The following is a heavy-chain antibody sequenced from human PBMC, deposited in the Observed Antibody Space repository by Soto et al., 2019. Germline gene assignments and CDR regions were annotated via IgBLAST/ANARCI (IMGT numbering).Heavy chain of an antibody. CDR1: GFTVSGNY. J-gene: IGHJ5*02. CDR2: IYSTNNT. CDR3: ARASIVSTMGGWLDP. D-gene: IGHD5-12*01. Sequence: EVQLVESGGGLVQAGGSLRLPCAASGFTVSGNYMAWVRQAPGKGLEWVSIIYSTNNTYYADFVKGRFTMSRDNSKNTMWLQMNSLRAEDTAVYYCARASIVSTMGGWLDPWGQGARVIVSS. V-gene: IGHV3-66*01.